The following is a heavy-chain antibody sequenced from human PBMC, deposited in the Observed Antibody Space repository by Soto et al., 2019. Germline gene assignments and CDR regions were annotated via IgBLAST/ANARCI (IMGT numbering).Heavy chain of an antibody. V-gene: IGHV3-74*01. CDR2: INSDGSST. D-gene: IGHD3-10*01. CDR3: ARGSYYGSGSYYHLGLL. CDR1: GFTFSSYW. Sequence: GGSLRLSCAASGFTFSSYWMHWVRRAPGKGLVWVSRINSDGSSTSYADSVKGRFTISRDNTKNTLYLQMNSLRAEDTAVYYCARGSYYGSGSYYHLGLLWGQGTLVTVSS. J-gene: IGHJ4*02.